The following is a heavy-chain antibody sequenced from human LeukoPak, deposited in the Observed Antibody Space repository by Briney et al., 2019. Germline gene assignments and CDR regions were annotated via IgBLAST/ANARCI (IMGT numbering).Heavy chain of an antibody. Sequence: GRSLRLSCAASGFTFSSYGMHWVRQAPGKGLEWVAVISYDGSNKYYADSVKGRFTISRDNSKNTLYLQMSSLRAEDTAVYYCAKERGYSYGAHPDAFDIWGQGTMVTVSS. V-gene: IGHV3-30*18. CDR1: GFTFSSYG. CDR2: ISYDGSNK. J-gene: IGHJ3*02. CDR3: AKERGYSYGAHPDAFDI. D-gene: IGHD5-18*01.